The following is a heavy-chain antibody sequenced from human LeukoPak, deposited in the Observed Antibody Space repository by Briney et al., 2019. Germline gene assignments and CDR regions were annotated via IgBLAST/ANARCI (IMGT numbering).Heavy chain of an antibody. CDR2: KYYSRSA. Sequence: PSETLSLTCSVSGVSISDGRYYWTWVRQRPGKGLEWIGYKYYSRSAKYDPSLKSRLTISIDTPKNQFSLHLSSVTAADTAMYYCATPYCSSLSCLDVFNIWGQGTMVTVSS. J-gene: IGHJ3*02. CDR3: ATPYCSSLSCLDVFNI. CDR1: GVSISDGRYY. V-gene: IGHV4-31*03. D-gene: IGHD2-2*01.